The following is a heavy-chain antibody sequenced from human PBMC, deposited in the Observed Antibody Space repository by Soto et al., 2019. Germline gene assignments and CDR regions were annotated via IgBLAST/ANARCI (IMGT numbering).Heavy chain of an antibody. D-gene: IGHD2-15*01. Sequence: QVQLVESGGGVVQPGRSLRLSCAASGFTFNSYAMHWVRQAPGKGLEWVAVISYDGSNKYYADSEKGRFTISRDNSKNTLYLPMNSLRAEDTAVYYCARFEGCSGGSCYPYFVYRGQGTLVTVSS. CDR1: GFTFNSYA. CDR3: ARFEGCSGGSCYPYFVY. V-gene: IGHV3-30-3*01. CDR2: ISYDGSNK. J-gene: IGHJ4*02.